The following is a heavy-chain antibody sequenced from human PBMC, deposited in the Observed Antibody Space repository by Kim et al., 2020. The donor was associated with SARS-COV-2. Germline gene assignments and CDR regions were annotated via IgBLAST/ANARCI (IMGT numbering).Heavy chain of an antibody. D-gene: IGHD3-10*01. J-gene: IGHJ4*02. CDR3: AKRRGYGSGSFAFDY. V-gene: IGHV3-23*01. Sequence: DSVNVRFTISRDNSQNMLFLQMNSLRAEDTAVFYCAKRRGYGSGSFAFDYWGQGTLVTVSS.